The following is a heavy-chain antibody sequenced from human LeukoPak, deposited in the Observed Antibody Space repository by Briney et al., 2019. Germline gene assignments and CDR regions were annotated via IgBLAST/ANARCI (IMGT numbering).Heavy chain of an antibody. CDR3: AKSYYDILTGQPY. CDR1: GFTFSTYA. CDR2: ISGSGGGT. V-gene: IGHV3-23*01. Sequence: GGSLRLSCAASGFTFSTYAMSWVRQAPGKGLEWVSAISGSGGGTYYADSVRGRFTIPRDNSKNTLYLQMNSLRAEDTAIYYCAKSYYDILTGQPYWGQGTLVTVSS. J-gene: IGHJ4*02. D-gene: IGHD3-9*01.